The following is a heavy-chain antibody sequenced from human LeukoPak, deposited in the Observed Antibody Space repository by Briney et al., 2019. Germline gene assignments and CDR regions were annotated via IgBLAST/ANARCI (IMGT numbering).Heavy chain of an antibody. CDR2: TYYRSNLYY. CDR3: ARGFALDF. CDR1: GHTVSSNSAA. V-gene: IGHV6-1*01. J-gene: IGHJ3*01. Sequence: SQTLSLTCDLSGHTVSSNSAAWHWIRQSPSRGLEWLGRTYYRSNLYYDYAVSVKSRITISPDTSKNQFSLQLNSVTADDTAVYYCARGFALDFWGQGTMVTVSS.